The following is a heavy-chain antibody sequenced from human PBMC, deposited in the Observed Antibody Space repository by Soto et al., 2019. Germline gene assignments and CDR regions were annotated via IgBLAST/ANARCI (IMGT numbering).Heavy chain of an antibody. CDR2: IYYSGST. D-gene: IGHD3-10*01. V-gene: IGHV4-59*08. CDR1: GGSISSYY. Sequence: PSETLSLTCTVSGGSISSYYWSWIRQPPGKGLEWIGYIYYSGSTNYNPSLKSRVTISVDTSKNQFSLKLSSVTAADTAVYYCARLALYYYGPFDYWGQGTLVTVSS. J-gene: IGHJ4*02. CDR3: ARLALYYYGPFDY.